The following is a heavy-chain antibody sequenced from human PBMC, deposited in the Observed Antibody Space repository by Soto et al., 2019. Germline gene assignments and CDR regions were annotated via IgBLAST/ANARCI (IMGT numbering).Heavy chain of an antibody. CDR3: ARAVAATYYYYGMDV. CDR1: GFTFDDYG. D-gene: IGHD2-15*01. Sequence: GGSLRLSCAASGFTFDDYGMSWVRQAPGKGLEWVSGINWNGGSTGYADSVKGRFTISRDNAKNSLYLQMNSLRAEDTALYYCARAVAATYYYYGMDVWGQGTTVTVSS. J-gene: IGHJ6*02. V-gene: IGHV3-20*04. CDR2: INWNGGST.